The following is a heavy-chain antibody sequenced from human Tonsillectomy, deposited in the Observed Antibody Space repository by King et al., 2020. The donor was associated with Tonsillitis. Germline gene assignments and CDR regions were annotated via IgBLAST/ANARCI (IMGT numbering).Heavy chain of an antibody. J-gene: IGHJ5*02. D-gene: IGHD2-15*01. CDR3: AKDIIVVVVAATNWFDP. Sequence: QLVQSGGGLVQPGGSLRLSCAASGFTFSSYAMSWVRQAPGKGLEWVSAISGSGGSTYYADSVKGRFTIPRDNSKNTLYLQMNSLRAEDTAVYYCAKDIIVVVVAATNWFDPWGQGTLVTVSS. V-gene: IGHV3-23*04. CDR1: GFTFSSYA. CDR2: ISGSGGST.